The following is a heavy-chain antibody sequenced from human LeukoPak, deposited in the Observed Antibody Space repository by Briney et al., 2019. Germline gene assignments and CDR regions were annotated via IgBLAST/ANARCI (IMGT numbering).Heavy chain of an antibody. CDR2: ISGRSEIT. CDR1: GFTFSTYA. CDR3: AKSQGAWYSFEY. V-gene: IGHV3-23*01. D-gene: IGHD2-21*02. Sequence: PGGSLRLSCVASGFTFSTYAMSWVRQAPEKGLEWVSVISGRSEITDYADSVKGRFTISRDNSKNTLYLQMNSLRAEDTALYYCAKSQGAWYSFEYWGQGILVSVSP. J-gene: IGHJ4*02.